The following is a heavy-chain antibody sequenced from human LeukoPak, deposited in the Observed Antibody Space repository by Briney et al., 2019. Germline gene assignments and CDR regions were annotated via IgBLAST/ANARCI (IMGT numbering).Heavy chain of an antibody. CDR3: ASSITMVRGALGWFDP. V-gene: IGHV3-23*01. Sequence: GGSLRLSCAASGFTFSSYAMSWVRQAPGKGLEWVSAISGSGGSTYYADSVKGRFTISRDNSKNTLYLQMNSLRAEDTAVYYCASSITMVRGALGWFDPWGQGTLVTVSS. J-gene: IGHJ5*02. D-gene: IGHD3-10*01. CDR2: ISGSGGST. CDR1: GFTFSSYA.